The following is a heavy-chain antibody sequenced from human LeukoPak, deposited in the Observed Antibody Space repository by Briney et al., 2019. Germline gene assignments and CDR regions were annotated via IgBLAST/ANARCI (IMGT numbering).Heavy chain of an antibody. V-gene: IGHV4-31*03. D-gene: IGHD5-24*01. CDR3: ARNRGDGYNWYYFDY. CDR2: IYYSGST. CDR1: GGSISNGGHY. J-gene: IGHJ4*02. Sequence: SETLSLTCTASGGSISNGGHYWSWIRQLPGKGLEWIGYIYYSGSTHYNSSLKSRVTISVDTSKNQFSLKLSSVTAADTAVYYCARNRGDGYNWYYFDYWGQGTLVTVSS.